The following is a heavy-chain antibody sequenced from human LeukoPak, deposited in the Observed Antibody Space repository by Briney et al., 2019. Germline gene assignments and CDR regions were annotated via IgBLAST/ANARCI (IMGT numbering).Heavy chain of an antibody. D-gene: IGHD6-13*01. V-gene: IGHV3-23*01. CDR1: GFTFSSYA. CDR2: ISAIGGST. CDR3: AKQDAPGIAAAGTSDSYYYYYMDV. Sequence: HPGGSLRLSCAASGFTFSSYAMSWGRQAPGKGLEWGSAISAIGGSTYYADSAKGRFTISRDNSKNTLYLQMNSLRDEDKAVYYCAKQDAPGIAAAGTSDSYYYYYMDVWGKGTTVTVSS. J-gene: IGHJ6*03.